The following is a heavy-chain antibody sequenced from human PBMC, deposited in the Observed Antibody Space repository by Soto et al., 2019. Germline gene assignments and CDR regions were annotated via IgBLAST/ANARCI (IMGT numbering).Heavy chain of an antibody. J-gene: IGHJ4*02. V-gene: IGHV3-30-3*01. D-gene: IGHD3-16*01. CDR3: AREPYDGYHAYTSVY. Sequence: GGSLRLSGAASGFTFSSYTMHWVRQAPGKGLEWVALISYHGGNTYYADSVKGRFTISRDNSENTLYLQMNSLRAEDTAVYYCAREPYDGYHAYTSVYWGQGTLLTV. CDR2: ISYHGGNT. CDR1: GFTFSSYT.